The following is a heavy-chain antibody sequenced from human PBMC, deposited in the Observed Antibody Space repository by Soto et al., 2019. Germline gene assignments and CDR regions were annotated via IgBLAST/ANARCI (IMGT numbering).Heavy chain of an antibody. Sequence: QVQLQESGPGLLKPSETLSLTCTVSGDSFTNTNWWSWVRPSPGQGLEWVGEIYHSGATNYNPSLKSRLTMSIDKSKHEFSLKLNSVTAADTAVYYWAKRSIRRLRFLETHWGQGTLVTVS. V-gene: IGHV4-4*02. J-gene: IGHJ4*02. CDR2: IYHSGAT. CDR3: AKRSIRRLRFLETH. CDR1: GDSFTNTNW. D-gene: IGHD3-3*01.